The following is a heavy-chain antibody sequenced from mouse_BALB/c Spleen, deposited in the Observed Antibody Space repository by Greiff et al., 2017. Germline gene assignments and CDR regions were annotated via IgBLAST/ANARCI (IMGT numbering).Heavy chain of an antibody. V-gene: IGHV10-1*02. CDR2: IRSKSNNYAT. J-gene: IGHJ2*01. Sequence: EVQLVESGGGLVQPKGSLKLSCAASGFTFNTYAMNWVRQAPGKGLEWVARIRSKSNNYATYYADSVKDRFTISRDDSQSMLYLQMNNLKTEDTAMYYCVRSYYYGSSGYFDYWGQGTTLTVSS. D-gene: IGHD1-1*01. CDR3: VRSYYYGSSGYFDY. CDR1: GFTFNTYA.